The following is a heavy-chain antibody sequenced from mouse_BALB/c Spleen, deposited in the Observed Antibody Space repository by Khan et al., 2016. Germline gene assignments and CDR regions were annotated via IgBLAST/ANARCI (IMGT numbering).Heavy chain of an antibody. CDR2: ISSGGGNT. CDR1: GFTFSSYT. Sequence: EVKLVESGGGLVKPGGSLKLSCTASGFTFSSYTMSWVRQTPEKRLEWVATISSGGGNTYYPDSVKGRFTISRDNAKNNLYLQMSSLRSEDTALYYCARGYGNRAWFAYWGQGTLVTVSA. CDR3: ARGYGNRAWFAY. D-gene: IGHD2-10*02. J-gene: IGHJ3*01. V-gene: IGHV5-9*03.